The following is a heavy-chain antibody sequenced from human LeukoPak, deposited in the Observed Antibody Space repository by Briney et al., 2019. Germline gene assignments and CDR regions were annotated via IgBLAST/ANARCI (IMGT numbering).Heavy chain of an antibody. CDR1: GFTVSSKY. V-gene: IGHV3-53*01. J-gene: IGHJ4*02. CDR3: ARGCSSTSCYGFDY. CDR2: IYSGGST. D-gene: IGHD2-2*01. Sequence: GGSLRLSCAASGFTVSSKYMSWVRQAPGKGLEWVSVIYSGGSTYYADSVKGRFTISRDNSKNTLYLQMNSLRAEDTAIYYCARGCSSTSCYGFDYWGQGTLVTVSS.